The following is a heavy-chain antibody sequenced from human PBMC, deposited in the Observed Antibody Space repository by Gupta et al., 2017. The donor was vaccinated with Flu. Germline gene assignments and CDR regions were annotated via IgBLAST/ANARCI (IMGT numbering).Heavy chain of an antibody. J-gene: IGHJ4*02. V-gene: IGHV3-53*01. D-gene: IGHD6-6*01. CDR1: TVSSNS. CDR3: AVEYSDRGYVDH. Sequence: TVSSNSMTWVRQAAGKGLEWVSVIYISGSTYYADSVKCRITISRDNSENALYLQRTSLRAEDTAVYDGAVEYSDRGYVDHWGLGTLVSVSS. CDR2: IYISGST.